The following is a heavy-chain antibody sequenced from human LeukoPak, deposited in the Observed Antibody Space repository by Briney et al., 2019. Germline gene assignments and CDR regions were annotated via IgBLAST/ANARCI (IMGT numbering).Heavy chain of an antibody. Sequence: PGGSLRLSCSASGFTFSRHAMHWVRQAPGKGLEYVSAISSNGGSTYYADSVKGRFTISRDNSRNTLHLQTSSLRVEDTAVYYCVKDSSSGSYFDYWGQGTLVTVSS. CDR2: ISSNGGST. CDR3: VKDSSSGSYFDY. D-gene: IGHD3-10*01. CDR1: GFTFSRHA. V-gene: IGHV3-64D*06. J-gene: IGHJ4*02.